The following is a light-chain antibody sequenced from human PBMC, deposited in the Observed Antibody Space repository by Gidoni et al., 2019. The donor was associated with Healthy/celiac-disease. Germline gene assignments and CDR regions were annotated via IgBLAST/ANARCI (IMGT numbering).Light chain of an antibody. CDR2: GKN. Sequence: SSELTQDPAVSVALGQTFRITCQGDSLRSYYASWYQQKPGQAPVLVIYGKNNPPSGIPDRFSGSSSGNTASLTITGAQAEDEADYYCNSRDSSGNHLVFGGGTKLTVL. V-gene: IGLV3-19*01. CDR3: NSRDSSGNHLV. J-gene: IGLJ2*01. CDR1: SLRSYY.